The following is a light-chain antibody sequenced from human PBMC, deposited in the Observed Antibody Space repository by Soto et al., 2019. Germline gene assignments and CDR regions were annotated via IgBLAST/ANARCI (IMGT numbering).Light chain of an antibody. J-gene: IGKJ1*01. V-gene: IGKV3-20*01. CDR1: QTLTSTY. Sequence: EIVLTQSPGTLSLSPGERATLSCRASQTLTSTYLAWYQQKPGQAPRLLIYGTSSRATGIPDRFSGSGSGTDFTLTISRLEPEDFAVYYCQHYSSSVRWTFGQGTKVEIK. CDR3: QHYSSSVRWT. CDR2: GTS.